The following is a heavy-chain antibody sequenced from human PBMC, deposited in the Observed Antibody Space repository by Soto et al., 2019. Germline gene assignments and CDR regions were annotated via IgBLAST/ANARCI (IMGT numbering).Heavy chain of an antibody. J-gene: IGHJ3*02. V-gene: IGHV1-69*01. CDR1: GGTFSSYA. CDR3: ARGRNVDIVATKGGDAFDI. CDR2: IIPIFGTA. Sequence: QVQLVQSGAEVKKPGSSVKVSCKASGGTFSSYAISWVRQAPGQGLEWMGGIIPIFGTANYAQKFQGRVTITADESTISAYRELSSLRSEDTAVYYCARGRNVDIVATKGGDAFDIWGQGTMVTVSS. D-gene: IGHD5-12*01.